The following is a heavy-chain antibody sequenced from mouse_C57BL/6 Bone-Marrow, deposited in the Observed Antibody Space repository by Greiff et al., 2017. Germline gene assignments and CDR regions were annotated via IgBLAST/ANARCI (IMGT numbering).Heavy chain of an antibody. J-gene: IGHJ2*01. CDR2: IYPGDGDT. CDR1: GYAFSSSW. Sequence: VQLQQSGPELVKPGASVTISCKASGYAFSSSWMNWVKQRPGKGLEWIGRIYPGDGDTNYNGKFKGKATLTADKSSSTAYMQLSSLTSEDSAVYFCARKGSGYVDYWGQGTTLTVSS. CDR3: ARKGSGYVDY. D-gene: IGHD3-2*02. V-gene: IGHV1-82*01.